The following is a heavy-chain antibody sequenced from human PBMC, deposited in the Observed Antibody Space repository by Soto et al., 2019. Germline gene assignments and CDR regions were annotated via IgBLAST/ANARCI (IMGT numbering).Heavy chain of an antibody. J-gene: IGHJ6*02. CDR1: GFTFSSYS. CDR3: ARHGIQVSHDV. CDR2: ITTSSHTI. D-gene: IGHD5-18*01. Sequence: EVQLVESGGGLVQPGGSLRLSCAASGFTFSSYSMDWVRQAPGQGLEWISYITTSSHTIYYADSVRGRFTISQDNAKNSLFLQMNSLRDGDTAVYYCARHGIQVSHDVWGQGTTVIVSS. V-gene: IGHV3-48*02.